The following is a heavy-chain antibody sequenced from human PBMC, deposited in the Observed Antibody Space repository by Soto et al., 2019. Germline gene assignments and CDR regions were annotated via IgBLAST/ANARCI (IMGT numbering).Heavy chain of an antibody. CDR3: ARASHRDILTGLPHWFDP. CDR2: IYYSGST. Sequence: SETLSLTCTVSGGSISSYYWSWIRQPPGKGLEWIGYIYYSGSTNYNPSLKSRVTISVDTSKNQFSLKLSSVTAADTAVYYCARASHRDILTGLPHWFDPWGQGTLVTVSS. CDR1: GGSISSYY. D-gene: IGHD3-9*01. J-gene: IGHJ5*02. V-gene: IGHV4-59*01.